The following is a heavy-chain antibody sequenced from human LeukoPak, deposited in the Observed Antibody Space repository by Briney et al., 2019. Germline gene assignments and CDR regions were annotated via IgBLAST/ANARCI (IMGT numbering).Heavy chain of an antibody. Sequence: LSGGSLRLSCAASGFTFSSYAMHWVRQAPGKGLEWVAAISYDGSNKYYADSVKGRFTISRDNSKNTLYLQMNSLRAEDTAVYYCASDAYDYGDYIATFFDYWGQGTLVTVSS. V-gene: IGHV3-30-3*01. CDR1: GFTFSSYA. CDR2: ISYDGSNK. CDR3: ASDAYDYGDYIATFFDY. J-gene: IGHJ4*02. D-gene: IGHD4-17*01.